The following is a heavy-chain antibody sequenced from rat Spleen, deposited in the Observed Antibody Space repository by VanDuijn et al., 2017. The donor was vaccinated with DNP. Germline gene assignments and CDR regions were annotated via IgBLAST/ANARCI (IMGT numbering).Heavy chain of an antibody. CDR3: ARPNFDGSYYYSYYFEY. CDR1: GYTFTNNY. V-gene: IGHV1-43*01. Sequence: QIQLQQSGAELAKPGSSVKISCKASGYTFTNNYISWIKQTTGQGLDYIGYIHTGSGGTNYNEKFKGKATLTVDKSSSTAFMQLSSLTPDDSAVYYCARPNFDGSYYYSYYFEYWGQGVMVTVSS. J-gene: IGHJ2*01. D-gene: IGHD1-12*02. CDR2: IHTGSGGT.